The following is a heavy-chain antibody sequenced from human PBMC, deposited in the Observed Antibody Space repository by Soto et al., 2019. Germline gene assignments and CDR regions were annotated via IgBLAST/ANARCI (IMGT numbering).Heavy chain of an antibody. CDR2: IKQDGSEK. CDR3: ARVGEYSSGLYIYYYYYGMDV. Sequence: GGSLRLSCAASGFTFSSYWMSWVRQAPGKGLEWVANIKQDGSEKYYVDSVKGRFTISRDNAKNSLYLQMNSLRAEDTAVYYCARVGEYSSGLYIYYYYYGMDVWGQGTTVTVS. J-gene: IGHJ6*02. V-gene: IGHV3-7*01. CDR1: GFTFSSYW. D-gene: IGHD6-19*01.